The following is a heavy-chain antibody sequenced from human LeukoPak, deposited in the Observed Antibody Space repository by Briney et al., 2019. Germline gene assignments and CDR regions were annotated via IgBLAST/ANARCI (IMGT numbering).Heavy chain of an antibody. CDR3: ARVLGWLRLGGDY. CDR2: INPNSGGT. J-gene: IGHJ4*02. Sequence: EASVKVSCKASEYTFTGYYMHWVRQAPGQGLEWMGRINPNSGGTNYAQKFQGRVTMTRDTSISTAYMELSRLRSDDTAVYYCARVLGWLRLGGDYWGQGTLVTVSS. V-gene: IGHV1-2*06. D-gene: IGHD5-12*01. CDR1: EYTFTGYY.